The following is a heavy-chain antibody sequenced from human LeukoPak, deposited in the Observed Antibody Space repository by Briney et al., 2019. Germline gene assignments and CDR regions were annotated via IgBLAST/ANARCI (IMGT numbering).Heavy chain of an antibody. V-gene: IGHV1-69*13. Sequence: GASVKVSCKASGGTFSSYAISWVRQAPGQGLEWMGGIIPIFGTANYAQKFQGRVTITADESTSTAYMELSSLRSEDTAVYYCARPAGAAAGLYYFDYWGQGTLVTVSS. CDR2: IIPIFGTA. D-gene: IGHD6-13*01. J-gene: IGHJ4*02. CDR1: GGTFSSYA. CDR3: ARPAGAAAGLYYFDY.